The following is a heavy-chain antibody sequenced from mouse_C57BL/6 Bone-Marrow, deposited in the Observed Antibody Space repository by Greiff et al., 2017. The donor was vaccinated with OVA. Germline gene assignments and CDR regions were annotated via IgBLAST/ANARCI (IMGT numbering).Heavy chain of an antibody. J-gene: IGHJ4*01. CDR1: GFTFSDYG. V-gene: IGHV5-15*01. Sequence: EVKLQESGGGLVQPGGSLKLSCAASGFTFSDYGMAWVRQAPRKGPEWVAFISNLAYSIYYADTVTGRFTISRANAKNTLYLEMSSLGAEDTAMYYCARRRSAYYYAMDYWGQGTSVTVSS. CDR2: ISNLAYSI. CDR3: ARRRSAYYYAMDY. D-gene: IGHD1-1*01.